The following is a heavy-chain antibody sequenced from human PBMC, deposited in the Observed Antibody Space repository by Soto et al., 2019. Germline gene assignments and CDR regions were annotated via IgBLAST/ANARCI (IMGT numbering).Heavy chain of an antibody. V-gene: IGHV3-30*18. D-gene: IGHD2-2*01. Sequence: GGSLRLSCAASGFTFSSYGMHWVRQAPGKGLEWVAVISGDGSNKYYADSVKGRFTISRDNSKNTLYLQMSSLRAEDTAVYYCAKDRGCSNIKCYPGNWFDPWGQGTLVTVSS. CDR3: AKDRGCSNIKCYPGNWFDP. CDR1: GFTFSSYG. CDR2: ISGDGSNK. J-gene: IGHJ5*02.